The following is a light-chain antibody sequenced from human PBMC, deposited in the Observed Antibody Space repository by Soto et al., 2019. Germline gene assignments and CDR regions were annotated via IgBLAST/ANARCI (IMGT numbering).Light chain of an antibody. CDR1: QTVSSKY. Sequence: DIVLTQSPATLSLSPGERATLSCGASQTVSSKYLAWYQQKPGLAPRLLIYDASTRAPGIPDRFSGTGSGTEFTLTISNLEPEDFAVYYCQQYSASQGWTFGQGTKVDIK. V-gene: IGKV3D-20*01. CDR2: DAS. J-gene: IGKJ1*01. CDR3: QQYSASQGWT.